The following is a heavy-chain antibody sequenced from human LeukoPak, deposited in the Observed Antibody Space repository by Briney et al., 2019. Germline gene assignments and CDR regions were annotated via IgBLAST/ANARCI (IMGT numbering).Heavy chain of an antibody. Sequence: GGSLRLSCAASGFTFSSYEMNWVRQAPGKGLEWVSAISGSGGSTYYADSVKGRFTISRDNSKNTLYLQMNSLRAEDTAVYYCAKEVSSGWYEDLGGFDYWGQGTLVTVSS. D-gene: IGHD6-19*01. V-gene: IGHV3-23*01. CDR2: ISGSGGST. CDR3: AKEVSSGWYEDLGGFDY. CDR1: GFTFSSYE. J-gene: IGHJ4*02.